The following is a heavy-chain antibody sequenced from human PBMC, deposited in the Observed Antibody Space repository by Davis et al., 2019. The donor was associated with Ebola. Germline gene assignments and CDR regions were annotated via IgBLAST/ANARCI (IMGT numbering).Heavy chain of an antibody. J-gene: IGHJ6*04. V-gene: IGHV4-34*01. CDR3: ARGLPRIAVAGTDYYYGMDV. D-gene: IGHD6-19*01. CDR2: INHSGST. CDR1: GGSFSGYY. Sequence: MPSETLSLTCAVYGGSFSGYYWSWIRQPPGKGLEWIGEINHSGSTNYNPSLKSRVTISVDTSKNQFSLKLSSVTAADTAVYYCARGLPRIAVAGTDYYYGMDVWGKGTTVTVSS.